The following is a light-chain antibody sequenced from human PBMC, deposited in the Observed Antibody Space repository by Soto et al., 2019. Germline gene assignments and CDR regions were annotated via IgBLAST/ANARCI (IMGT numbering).Light chain of an antibody. J-gene: IGLJ1*01. Sequence: QSALTQPASVSGSPGQSITISCTGISSDVGGYNYVSWYQQHPGKAPKLMIYDVSNRPSGVSNRFSGSKSGNTASLTISGLQAEDEADYYCSSYTSSPYVFGTGTKVTVL. CDR3: SSYTSSPYV. V-gene: IGLV2-14*01. CDR1: SSDVGGYNY. CDR2: DVS.